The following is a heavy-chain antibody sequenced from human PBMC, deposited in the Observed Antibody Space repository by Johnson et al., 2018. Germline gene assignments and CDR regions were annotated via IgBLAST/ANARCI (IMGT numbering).Heavy chain of an antibody. J-gene: IGHJ4*02. CDR2: ISSSSSYI. D-gene: IGHD2-15*01. V-gene: IGHV3-21*01. CDR3: ARDSGIDIGVVVAASYFDY. Sequence: VQLVESGGGLVKPGGSLRLSCAASGFTFSSYTMNWVRQAPGKGLEWVASISSSSSYIYYADSMKGRFTISRDNAKNSLYLQMNSLRAEDTAVYYCARDSGIDIGVVVAASYFDYWGQGTLVTVSS. CDR1: GFTFSSYT.